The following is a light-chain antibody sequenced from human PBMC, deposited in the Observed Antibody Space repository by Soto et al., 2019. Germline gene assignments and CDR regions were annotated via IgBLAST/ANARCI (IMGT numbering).Light chain of an antibody. Sequence: DIQMTQSPSSVSASVGDRVTIACRASQDIGSYLNWYQHKAGEAPKVLIYTASTLQSGVPSRFSGSGSGTDFTLTITNLQPEDFATYYCQQSYSLTFGPGTKVDIK. V-gene: IGKV1-39*01. J-gene: IGKJ3*01. CDR1: QDIGSY. CDR3: QQSYSLT. CDR2: TAS.